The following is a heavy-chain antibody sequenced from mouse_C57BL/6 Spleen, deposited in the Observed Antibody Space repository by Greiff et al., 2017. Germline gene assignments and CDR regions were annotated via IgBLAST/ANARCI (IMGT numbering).Heavy chain of an antibody. CDR1: GYAFTNYL. D-gene: IGHD6-1*01. CDR2: INPGSGGR. J-gene: IGHJ2*01. CDR3: ARNDASPDY. Sequence: QVQLKQSGAELVRPGTSVTVSCKASGYAFTNYLIEWVKQRPGQGLEWIGVINPGSGGRNYNDKFKGKATLTADKSSSTAYMQLSSLTSADAAVYVCARNDASPDYWGQGTTRTVSS. V-gene: IGHV1-54*01.